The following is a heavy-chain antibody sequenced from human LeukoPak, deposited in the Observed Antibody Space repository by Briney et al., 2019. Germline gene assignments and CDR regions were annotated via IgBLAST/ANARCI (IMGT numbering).Heavy chain of an antibody. J-gene: IGHJ3*02. Sequence: LVASVKVSCKASGGTFSSYAISWVRQAPGQGLEWMGGIIPIFGTANYAQKFQGRVTITTDESTSTAYMELSSLRSEDTAVYYCARGRDDAFDIWGQGTMVTVSS. CDR2: IIPIFGTA. V-gene: IGHV1-69*05. CDR1: GGTFSSYA. CDR3: ARGRDDAFDI.